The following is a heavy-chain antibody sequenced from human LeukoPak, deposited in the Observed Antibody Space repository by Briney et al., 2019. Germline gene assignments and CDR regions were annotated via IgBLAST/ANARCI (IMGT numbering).Heavy chain of an antibody. CDR2: ISAYNGNT. J-gene: IGHJ4*02. D-gene: IGHD3-10*01. Sequence: VASVKVSCKASGYTFTSYGTSWVRQAPGQGLEWMGWISAYNGNTNYAQKLQGRVTMTTDTSTSTAYMELRSLRSDDTAAYYCAREYPSGAPLDYWGQGTLVTVSS. CDR3: AREYPSGAPLDY. CDR1: GYTFTSYG. V-gene: IGHV1-18*01.